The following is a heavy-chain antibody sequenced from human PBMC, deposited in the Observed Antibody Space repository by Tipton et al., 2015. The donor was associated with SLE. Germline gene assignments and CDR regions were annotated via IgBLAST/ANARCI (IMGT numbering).Heavy chain of an antibody. D-gene: IGHD3-3*02. CDR1: GFTFSTYA. Sequence: SLRLSCAASGFTFSTYAMSWVRQAPGKGLEWASIIYGGGSTYYSDSVKGRFTISRDDSKNTVYLQMNSRRNEDTAVYYCAKQGSPEHSDYWGQGTLVTVSS. V-gene: IGHV3-23*03. J-gene: IGHJ4*02. CDR3: AKQGSPEHSDY. CDR2: IYGGGST.